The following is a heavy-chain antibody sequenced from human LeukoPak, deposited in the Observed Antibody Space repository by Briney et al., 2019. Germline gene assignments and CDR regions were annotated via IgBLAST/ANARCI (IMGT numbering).Heavy chain of an antibody. CDR3: ARHEIGNYGYYFDY. J-gene: IGHJ4*02. D-gene: IGHD3-10*01. Sequence: SETLSLTCTVSGGSISSSSYYWGWIRQPPGKGLEWIGYVYYSGSTNYNPSLKSRLTISVDMSKNYFSLNLSSVTAADTAVYYCARHEIGNYGYYFDYWGQGTLVTVSS. CDR1: GGSISSSSYY. V-gene: IGHV4-61*05. CDR2: VYYSGST.